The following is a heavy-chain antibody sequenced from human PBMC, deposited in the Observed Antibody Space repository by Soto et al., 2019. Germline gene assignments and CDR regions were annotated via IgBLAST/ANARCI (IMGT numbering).Heavy chain of an antibody. CDR3: ARRALGDLTTVTPSDY. D-gene: IGHD4-17*01. V-gene: IGHV1-69*01. CDR2: IIPIFGTA. Sequence: QVQLVQSGAEVKKPGSSVKVSCKASGGTFSSYAISWVRQAPGQGLEWMGGIIPIFGTANYAQKFQGRVTITADESTSTAYMELSSLRSEDTAVYYCARRALGDLTTVTPSDYWGQGTLVTVSS. CDR1: GGTFSSYA. J-gene: IGHJ4*02.